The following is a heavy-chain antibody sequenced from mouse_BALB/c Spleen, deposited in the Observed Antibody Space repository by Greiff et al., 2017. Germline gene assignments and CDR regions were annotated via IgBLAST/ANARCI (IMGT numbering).Heavy chain of an antibody. J-gene: IGHJ4*01. D-gene: IGHD2-2*01. CDR2: ISYSGST. Sequence: EVKLMESGPGLVKPSQSLSLTCTVTGYSITSDYAWNWIRQFPGNKLEWMGYISYSGSTSYNPSLKSRISITRDTSKNQFFLQLNSVTTEDTATYYCARLNGYDGGTYYAMDYWGQGTSVTVSS. CDR3: ARLNGYDGGTYYAMDY. V-gene: IGHV3-2*02. CDR1: GYSITSDYA.